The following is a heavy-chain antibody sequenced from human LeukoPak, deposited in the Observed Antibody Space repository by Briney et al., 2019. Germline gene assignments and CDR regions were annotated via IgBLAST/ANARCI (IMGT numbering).Heavy chain of an antibody. CDR1: GFTFGDYA. D-gene: IGHD3-9*01. CDR2: IRSKAYGGTT. CDR3: TREGYFDWLLTPDY. Sequence: PGRSLRLSCTASGFTFGDYAMSWVRQAPGKGLEWVGFIRSKAYGGTTEYAASVKGRFTISRDDSKSIAYLQMNSLKTEDTAVYHCTREGYFDWLLTPDYWGQGTLVTVSS. J-gene: IGHJ4*02. V-gene: IGHV3-49*04.